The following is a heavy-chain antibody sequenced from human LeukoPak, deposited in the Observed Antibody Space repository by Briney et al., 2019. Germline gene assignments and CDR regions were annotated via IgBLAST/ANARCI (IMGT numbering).Heavy chain of an antibody. CDR2: IVNDGGKT. V-gene: IGHV3-43*02. CDR1: GFAFHAFD. D-gene: IGHD1-26*01. Sequence: GGSLRLSCAASGFAFHAFDMYWVRQAPGKGLEWVSRIVNDGGKTYYSDSVRGRFTVSRDNRKDSLHLQMNSLRSDDAALYYCGTWAFYHGLDVWGQGTTVTVSS. J-gene: IGHJ6*02. CDR3: GTWAFYHGLDV.